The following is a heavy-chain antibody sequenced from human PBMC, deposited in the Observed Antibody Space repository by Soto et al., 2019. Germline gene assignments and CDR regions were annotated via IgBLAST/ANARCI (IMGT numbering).Heavy chain of an antibody. CDR2: IIPILGIA. Sequence: QVQLVQSGAEVKKPGSSVKVSCKASGGTFSSYTISWVRQAPGQGLEWMGRIIPILGIANYAQKFQGRVTITADKSTSTAYMELSSLRSEDTAVYYCARDVSGFVGGYWGQGTLVTVSS. V-gene: IGHV1-69*08. D-gene: IGHD5-12*01. CDR1: GGTFSSYT. CDR3: ARDVSGFVGGY. J-gene: IGHJ4*02.